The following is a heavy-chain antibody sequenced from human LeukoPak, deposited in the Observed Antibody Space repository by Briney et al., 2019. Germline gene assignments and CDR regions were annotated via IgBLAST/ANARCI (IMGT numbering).Heavy chain of an antibody. CDR1: GFTFSSYA. CDR3: ARLYDAFDI. J-gene: IGHJ3*02. CDR2: ISYDGSNK. D-gene: IGHD2-2*02. Sequence: GGSLRLSCAAPGFTFSSYAMHWVRQAPGKGLEWVAVISYDGSNKYYAGSVKGRFTISRDNSKNTLYLQMNSLRAEDTAVYYCARLYDAFDIWGQGTMVTVSS. V-gene: IGHV3-30-3*01.